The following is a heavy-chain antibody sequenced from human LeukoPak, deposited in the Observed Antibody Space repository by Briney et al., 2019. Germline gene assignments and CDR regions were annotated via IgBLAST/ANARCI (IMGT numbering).Heavy chain of an antibody. D-gene: IGHD3-22*01. Sequence: SVKVSCKASGGTFSSYAISWGRQAPGQGLEWMGRIIPIFGTANYAQKFQGRVTITKDESTSTAYMALSSLKSEDTAVYYCARGYGGVNYYDSSGYYFDYWGQGTLVTVSS. J-gene: IGHJ4*02. V-gene: IGHV1-69*05. CDR1: GGTFSSYA. CDR3: ARGYGGVNYYDSSGYYFDY. CDR2: IIPIFGTA.